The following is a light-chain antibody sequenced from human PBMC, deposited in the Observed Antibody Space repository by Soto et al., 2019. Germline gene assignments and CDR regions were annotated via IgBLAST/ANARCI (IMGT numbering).Light chain of an antibody. CDR3: CSYANGRWL. J-gene: IGLJ3*02. Sequence: QSALTQPASVSGSPGRSITISCTGSSSDVGVSNLVSWYQQHPGKAPKLIIYEVSQRPSGVSNRFSGSKSGNTASLTISGLQADDGGDYYCCSYANGRWLFGAGTKLTVL. CDR2: EVS. V-gene: IGLV2-23*02. CDR1: SSDVGVSNL.